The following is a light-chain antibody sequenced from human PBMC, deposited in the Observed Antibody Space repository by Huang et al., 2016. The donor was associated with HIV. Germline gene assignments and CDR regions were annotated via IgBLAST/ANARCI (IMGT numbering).Light chain of an antibody. J-gene: IGKJ4*01. CDR2: GAS. CDR1: QRFSSN. Sequence: EIVMTQSPATLSVSPGERATLSCRASQRFSSNLAWYQQKPGQAPRLLIYGASTRATGIPARFSGGGSGTEFTLTISSLQSEDFAVYYCQQYNNWPPLTFGGGTKVEIK. CDR3: QQYNNWPPLT. V-gene: IGKV3D-15*01.